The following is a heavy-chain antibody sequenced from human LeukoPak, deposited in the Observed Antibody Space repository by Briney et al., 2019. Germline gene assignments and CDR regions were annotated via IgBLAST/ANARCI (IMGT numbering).Heavy chain of an antibody. CDR1: GFTFSSYA. Sequence: GGSLRLSCAASGFTFSSYAMSWVRQAPGKGLEWVSAFSGSGGSTYYADSVKGRFTISRDNSENTLFLQMNSLRAEDTAVYYCAKDRCSGTSCYLFDYWGQGTLVTVSS. CDR3: AKDRCSGTSCYLFDY. J-gene: IGHJ4*02. D-gene: IGHD2-2*01. CDR2: FSGSGGST. V-gene: IGHV3-23*01.